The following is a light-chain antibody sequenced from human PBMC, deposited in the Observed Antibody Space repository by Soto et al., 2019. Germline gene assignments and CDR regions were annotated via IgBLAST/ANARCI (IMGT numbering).Light chain of an antibody. J-gene: IGKJ1*01. CDR2: DAS. CDR1: QSISSW. CDR3: QQYNSYLRT. Sequence: DIQMTQSPSTLSASVGYRFTITCRASQSISSWLAWYQQKPGKAPKLLIYDASSLESGVPSRFSGSGSGTEFTLTISSLQPDDFATYYCQQYNSYLRTFGQGTTGDIK. V-gene: IGKV1-5*01.